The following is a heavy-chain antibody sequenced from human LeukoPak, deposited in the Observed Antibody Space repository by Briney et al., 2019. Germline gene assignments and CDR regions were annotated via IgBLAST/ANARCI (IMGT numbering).Heavy chain of an antibody. V-gene: IGHV4-4*07. Sequence: SETLSLTCTVSGGSISSDDWSWLRQPAGKGLELLGVMYTTGSTTYNPSLKSRGTVSRDTSKNQFSLKLTSVTAADTAAYYCARGGHFFDVWGTGTTVTVSS. J-gene: IGHJ6*03. CDR2: MYTTGST. CDR3: ARGGHFFDV. D-gene: IGHD3-16*01. CDR1: GGSISSDD.